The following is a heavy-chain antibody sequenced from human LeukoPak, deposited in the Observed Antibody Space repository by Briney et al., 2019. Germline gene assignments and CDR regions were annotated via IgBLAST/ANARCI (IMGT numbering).Heavy chain of an antibody. CDR3: ANIPRTPYGSGSYRVD. CDR1: GFTFSSYS. Sequence: GGSLRLSCAASGFTFSSYSMNWVRQAPGKGLEWVSYISSSGSTIYYADSVKGRFTISRDNAKNSLYLQMNSLRAEDTAVYYCANIPRTPYGSGSYRVDWGQGTLVTVSS. CDR2: ISSSGSTI. D-gene: IGHD3-10*01. J-gene: IGHJ4*02. V-gene: IGHV3-48*04.